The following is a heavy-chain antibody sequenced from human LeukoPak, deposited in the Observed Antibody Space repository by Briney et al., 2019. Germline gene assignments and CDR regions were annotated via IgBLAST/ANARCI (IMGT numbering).Heavy chain of an antibody. J-gene: IGHJ5*02. D-gene: IGHD3-10*01. Sequence: PGGSLRLSCAASGFTFDDYAMHWVRQAPGKGLEWVSGISWNSGSIGYADSVKGRFTISRDNAKNSLYLQMNSLRAEDTALYYCAKDSDKYYYGSASNWLDPWGQGTLVTVSS. CDR3: AKDSDKYYYGSASNWLDP. CDR2: ISWNSGSI. V-gene: IGHV3-9*01. CDR1: GFTFDDYA.